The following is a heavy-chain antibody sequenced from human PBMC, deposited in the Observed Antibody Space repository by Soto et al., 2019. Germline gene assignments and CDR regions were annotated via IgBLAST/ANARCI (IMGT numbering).Heavy chain of an antibody. CDR2: IYKDFT. V-gene: IGHV3-66*01. D-gene: IGHD2-15*01. Sequence: EVQLVESGGGLVQPGGSLRLSCVASGFTVTDIYMNWVRQAPGKGLEWVSVIYKDFTDYADFVKGRLSVSTDSSKNALYLQKDNLRAEDTAVYYCAREPRYCSGGSCSIMGDAFDIWGQGAMVTVSS. J-gene: IGHJ3*02. CDR1: GFTVTDIY. CDR3: AREPRYCSGGSCSIMGDAFDI.